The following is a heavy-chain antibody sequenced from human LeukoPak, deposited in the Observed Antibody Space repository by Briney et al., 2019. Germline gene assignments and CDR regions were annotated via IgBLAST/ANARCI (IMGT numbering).Heavy chain of an antibody. CDR2: ISYEGSNK. Sequence: GGSLTLSCAACGFTVSSHYMHWLRQAAGKGLEWVAVISYEGSNKYYVDSVKGRFTISSHNAKHSLYLQMNGLTPEDTAGHYFARDWDHSTKVRGVIIHYYRDVWGKGTTVSVFS. D-gene: IGHD3-10*01. J-gene: IGHJ6*03. CDR1: GFTVSSHY. CDR3: ARDWDHSTKVRGVIIHYYRDV. V-gene: IGHV3-30*03.